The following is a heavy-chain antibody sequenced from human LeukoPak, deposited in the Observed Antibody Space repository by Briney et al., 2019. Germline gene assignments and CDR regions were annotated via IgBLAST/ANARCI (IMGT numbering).Heavy chain of an antibody. D-gene: IGHD3-3*01. J-gene: IGHJ4*02. CDR2: IRYDGSNK. V-gene: IGHV3-30*02. CDR3: AKDFYDFWSGYSPDY. Sequence: PGGSLRLSCAASGFTFSSYGMHWVRQAPGKGLEWVAFIRYDGSNKYYADSVKDRFTISRDNSKNTLYLQMNSLRAEDTAVYYCAKDFYDFWSGYSPDYWGQGTLVTVSS. CDR1: GFTFSSYG.